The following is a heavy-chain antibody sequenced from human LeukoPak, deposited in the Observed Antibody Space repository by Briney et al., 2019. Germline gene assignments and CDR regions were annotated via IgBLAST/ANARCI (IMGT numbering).Heavy chain of an antibody. J-gene: IGHJ4*02. Sequence: SETLSLTCTVSGGSISSSGYYWGWIRQPPGKGLEWIGSIYYSGRTYYIPSLKSRVTISMDTSKNQFSLKLSSVTAADTAVYYCARLAATGTRRFDYWGQGTLVTVSS. CDR3: ARLAATGTRRFDY. CDR2: IYYSGRT. D-gene: IGHD6-13*01. CDR1: GGSISSSGYY. V-gene: IGHV4-39*01.